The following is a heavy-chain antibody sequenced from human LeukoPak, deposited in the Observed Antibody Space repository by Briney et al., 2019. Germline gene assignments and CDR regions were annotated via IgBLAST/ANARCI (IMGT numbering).Heavy chain of an antibody. CDR3: ANGFCGGNCYYFDD. D-gene: IGHD2-21*02. V-gene: IGHV3-30*18. J-gene: IGHJ4*02. CDR1: GFTFSSYG. Sequence: GGSLRLSCAASGFTFSSYGMHWVRQAPGKGLEWVALIAYDGSQKTYADSVTGRFTIPRDNSKNTEYLQMNSLRAEDTAVYYCANGFCGGNCYYFDDWGQGTLVAVSS. CDR2: IAYDGSQK.